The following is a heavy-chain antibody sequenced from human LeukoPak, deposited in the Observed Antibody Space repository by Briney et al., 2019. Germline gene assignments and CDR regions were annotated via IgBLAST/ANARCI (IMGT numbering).Heavy chain of an antibody. V-gene: IGHV4-30-4*01. CDR2: IDYGGST. Sequence: SETLSLTCTVSSFSISSGHYYWGWIRQPPGKGLEWIGYIDYGGSTYYNPSLQSRVTISIDGSKNQFSLKLSSVTAADTAVYYCARVPSRYSSGWTFDYWGQGTLVTVSS. D-gene: IGHD6-19*01. J-gene: IGHJ4*02. CDR1: SFSISSGHYY. CDR3: ARVPSRYSSGWTFDY.